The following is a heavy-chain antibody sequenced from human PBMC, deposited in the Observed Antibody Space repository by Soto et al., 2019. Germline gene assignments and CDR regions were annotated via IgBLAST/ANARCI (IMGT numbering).Heavy chain of an antibody. Sequence: QVQLQEWGARPVKPSETLSLTCIVSGGSISNYYWSWIRQPQGKGLEWIGYIYYSGSTNYNPSLQSRLTMSGDTSKNPVSLKLSSVTAADTAVYYCARAVLPATAPFDYWGQGPLVTVSS. J-gene: IGHJ4*02. D-gene: IGHD2-2*01. CDR3: ARAVLPATAPFDY. CDR1: GGSISNYY. V-gene: IGHV4-59*01. CDR2: IYYSGST.